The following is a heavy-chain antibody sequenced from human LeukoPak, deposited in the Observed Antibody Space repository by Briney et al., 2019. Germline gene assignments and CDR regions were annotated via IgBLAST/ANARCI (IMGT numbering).Heavy chain of an antibody. V-gene: IGHV3-30*18. D-gene: IGHD1-26*01. CDR1: GFTFSDYG. CDR2: ISYDGSNK. Sequence: GGSLRLSGAASGFTFSDYGMHWVRPAPGKGLEGVAVISYDGSNKYYADSVKGRFTISRDNSKNTLYLQMNSLRAEDTAVYYCAKDLKIRGSGPDYWGQGTLVTVSS. J-gene: IGHJ4*02. CDR3: AKDLKIRGSGPDY.